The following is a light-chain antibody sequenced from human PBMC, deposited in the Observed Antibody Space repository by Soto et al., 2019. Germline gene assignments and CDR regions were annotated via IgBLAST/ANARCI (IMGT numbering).Light chain of an antibody. V-gene: IGKV3-20*01. CDR1: QSVSSSY. CDR3: QQYGDPPGA. Sequence: EIVLTQSPGTLSLSPGERATLSCRASQSVSSSYLAWYQQKPGQAPRLLIYDASNRATGVPARFSVSGSGKDLALPISGKEPRHFAVHSCQQYGDPPGAFGQGTKVDIK. J-gene: IGKJ1*01. CDR2: DAS.